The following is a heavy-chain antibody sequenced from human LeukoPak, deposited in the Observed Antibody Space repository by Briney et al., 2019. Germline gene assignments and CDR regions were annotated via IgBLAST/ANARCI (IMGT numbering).Heavy chain of an antibody. Sequence: ASVKVSCKASGYTFTSYDINWVRQATGQGLEWMGWMNPNSGNTGYAQKFQGRVTMTGNTSISTAYMELSSLRSEDTAVYYCARGGYDFWSGYLPPTYYYYYGMDVWGQGTTVTVSS. J-gene: IGHJ6*02. V-gene: IGHV1-8*01. CDR3: ARGGYDFWSGYLPPTYYYYYGMDV. CDR1: GYTFTSYD. CDR2: MNPNSGNT. D-gene: IGHD3-3*01.